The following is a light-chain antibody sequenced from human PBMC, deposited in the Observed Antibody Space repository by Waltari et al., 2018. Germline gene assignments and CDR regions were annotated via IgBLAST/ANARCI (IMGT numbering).Light chain of an antibody. Sequence: AIQMTQSPSSLSAPVGDRITITCRASQGIRNDLGWYQQNPGKAPNLLFYAASSVQSGVPSRFSGSGSGTDFTLTISSLQPEDFATYYCLQDYNYPHTFGQGTKVEIK. J-gene: IGKJ1*01. V-gene: IGKV1-6*01. CDR1: QGIRND. CDR3: LQDYNYPHT. CDR2: AAS.